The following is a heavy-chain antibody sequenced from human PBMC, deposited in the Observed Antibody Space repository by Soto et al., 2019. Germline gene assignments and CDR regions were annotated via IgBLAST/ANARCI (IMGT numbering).Heavy chain of an antibody. Sequence: SGPTLVNPTQTLTLTCTLSGFSLTTRSMCVSWIRQSPGKALEWLALIDWDGDTYYSTSLKTRLTISRDTSTNQVVLTMTNLDPADTATYFCARSLDYDFWTGYFFDFWGQGALVTVSS. D-gene: IGHD3-3*01. CDR1: GFSLTTRSMC. J-gene: IGHJ4*02. CDR2: IDWDGDT. V-gene: IGHV2-70*01. CDR3: ARSLDYDFWTGYFFDF.